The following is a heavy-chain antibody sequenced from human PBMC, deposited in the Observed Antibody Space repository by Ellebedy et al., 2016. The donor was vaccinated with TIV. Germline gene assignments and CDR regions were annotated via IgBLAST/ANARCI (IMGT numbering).Heavy chain of an antibody. CDR3: ARDPSSIAAAGRGDY. J-gene: IGHJ4*02. CDR1: GFPFGNFG. Sequence: GGSLRLXCAASGFPFGNFGMHWVRQAPGKGLERLALLWYDGSNEKYADSVKGRFTISRDNSRDTLFLQMDSLRAEDTAVYYCARDPSSIAAAGRGDYWGRGTLVTVSS. CDR2: LWYDGSNE. V-gene: IGHV3-33*01. D-gene: IGHD6-13*01.